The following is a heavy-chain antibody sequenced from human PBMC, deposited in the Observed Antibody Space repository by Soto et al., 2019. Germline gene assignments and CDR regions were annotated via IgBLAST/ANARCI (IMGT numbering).Heavy chain of an antibody. D-gene: IGHD4-4*01. V-gene: IGHV4-34*01. CDR3: ALRRAGDYTEYYAMDV. CDR1: GGSFSGHY. CDR2: INYSGST. Sequence: SQTRSRTCVFLGGSFSGHYWSWSRPPPGKGLEWIGEINYSGSTDSNPSLKSRVTISVDTSKNQVSLKLRSVNAADTAVYYCALRRAGDYTEYYAMDVWGQGTTVTVS. J-gene: IGHJ6*02.